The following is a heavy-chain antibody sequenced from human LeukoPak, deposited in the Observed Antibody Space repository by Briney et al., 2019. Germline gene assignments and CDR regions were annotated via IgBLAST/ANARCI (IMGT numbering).Heavy chain of an antibody. Sequence: GRSLRLSCAASGFTFSSYGMHWVRQAPGKGLEGVAVIWYDGSNKYYADSVKGRFTISRDNSKNTLYLQMNSLRAEDTAVYYCARSLRPYAPFDYWGQGTLVTVSS. D-gene: IGHD2-2*01. J-gene: IGHJ4*02. CDR1: GFTFSSYG. V-gene: IGHV3-33*01. CDR3: ARSLRPYAPFDY. CDR2: IWYDGSNK.